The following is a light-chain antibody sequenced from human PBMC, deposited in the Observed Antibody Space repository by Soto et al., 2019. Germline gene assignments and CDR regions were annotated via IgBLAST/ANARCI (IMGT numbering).Light chain of an antibody. J-gene: IGKJ3*01. V-gene: IGKV1-5*03. CDR1: EILNKW. Sequence: DSHMTQSPSTLSLSLGDRVTITFRASEILNKWLAWYQQKPGQAPKILISKASNLEKGVPSRFSGSGSETEFTLTISSVQPEDSATYYCQQYKTHWTFGPGTKVDIK. CDR2: KAS. CDR3: QQYKTHWT.